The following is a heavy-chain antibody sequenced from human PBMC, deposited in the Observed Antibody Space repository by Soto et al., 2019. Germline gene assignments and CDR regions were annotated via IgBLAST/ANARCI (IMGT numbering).Heavy chain of an antibody. J-gene: IGHJ4*02. V-gene: IGHV1-69*01. D-gene: IGHD6-19*01. CDR1: GGTFSAYS. Sequence: QVQLVQSGAEVKKPGSSVRVSCKPSGGTFSAYSISWVRQAPGQGLEWMGGIIPIFGTANYAQKFHGRVTITAGGSASTVYMELSSLRSDDTAMYFCAREGGGARAGTAEWGQGTLVTVSS. CDR3: AREGGGARAGTAE. CDR2: IIPIFGTA.